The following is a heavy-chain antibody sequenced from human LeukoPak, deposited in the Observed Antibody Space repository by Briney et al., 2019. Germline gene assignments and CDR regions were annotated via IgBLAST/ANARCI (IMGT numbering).Heavy chain of an antibody. CDR3: ARGEPIYDSSGYYSAVIDY. D-gene: IGHD3-22*01. CDR2: INPNSGGT. J-gene: IGHJ4*02. V-gene: IGHV1-2*02. CDR1: GYTFTGYY. Sequence: GASVKVSCKASGYTFTGYYMHWVRQAPGQGLEWMGWINPNSGGTNHAQKFQGRVTMTRDTSISTAYMELSRLRSDDTAVYYCARGEPIYDSSGYYSAVIDYWGQGTLVTVSS.